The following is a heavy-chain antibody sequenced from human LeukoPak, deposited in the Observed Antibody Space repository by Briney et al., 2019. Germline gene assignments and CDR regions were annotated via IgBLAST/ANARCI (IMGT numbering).Heavy chain of an antibody. J-gene: IGHJ4*02. CDR2: IKSKTDGGTT. D-gene: IGHD3-22*01. CDR1: GFTFSNAW. V-gene: IGHV3-15*01. Sequence: GPLRLSCAASGFTFSNAWMSWVRQAPGKGLEWVGRIKSKTDGGTTDYAAPVKGRFTISRDDSKNTLYLQMNSLKTEGTAVYYCTTGAYDSSGYYYLGYWGQGTLVTVSS. CDR3: TTGAYDSSGYYYLGY.